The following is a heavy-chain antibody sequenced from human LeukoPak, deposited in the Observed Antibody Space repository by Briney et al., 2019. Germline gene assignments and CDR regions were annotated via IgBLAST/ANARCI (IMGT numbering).Heavy chain of an antibody. Sequence: SETLPLTCTVSGGSISSYYWSWIRQPPGKGLEWIGYIYYSGSTNYNPSLKSRVTISVDTSKNQFSLKLSSVTAADTAVYYCARETDLSYYFDYWGQGTLVTVSS. D-gene: IGHD1-14*01. CDR2: IYYSGST. CDR1: GGSISSYY. J-gene: IGHJ4*02. CDR3: ARETDLSYYFDY. V-gene: IGHV4-59*01.